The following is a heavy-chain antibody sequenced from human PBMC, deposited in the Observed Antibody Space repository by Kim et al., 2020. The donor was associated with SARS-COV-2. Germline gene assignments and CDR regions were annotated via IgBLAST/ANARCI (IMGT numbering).Heavy chain of an antibody. D-gene: IGHD5-18*01. CDR1: GFTFSSYW. CDR2: IKQDGSEK. Sequence: GGSLRLSCAASGFTFSSYWMSWVRQAPGKGLEWVANIKQDGSEKYYVDSVKGRFTISRDNAKNSLYLQMNSLRAEDTAVYYCARGLGGYSYGNPNYYYYGMDVWGQGTTVTVSS. CDR3: ARGLGGYSYGNPNYYYYGMDV. V-gene: IGHV3-7*01. J-gene: IGHJ6*02.